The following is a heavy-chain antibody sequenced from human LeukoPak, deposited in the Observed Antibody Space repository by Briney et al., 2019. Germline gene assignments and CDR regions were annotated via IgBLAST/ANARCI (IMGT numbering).Heavy chain of an antibody. CDR2: INPNSGGT. CDR3: ARDLSPFGGVIANYFDY. CDR1: GYTFTSYG. V-gene: IGHV1-18*01. J-gene: IGHJ4*02. Sequence: ASVKVSCKASGYTFTSYGISWVRQAPGQGLEWMGWINPNSGGTNYAQKLQGRVTMTTDTSTSTAYMELRSLRSDDTAVYYCARDLSPFGGVIANYFDYWGQGTLVTVSS. D-gene: IGHD3-16*02.